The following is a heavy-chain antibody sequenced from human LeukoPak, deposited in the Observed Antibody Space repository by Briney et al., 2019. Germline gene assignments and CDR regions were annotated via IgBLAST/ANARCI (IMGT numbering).Heavy chain of an antibody. D-gene: IGHD2-15*01. Sequence: PSETLSLTCTVSGGSISSYYWSWIRQPPGKGLEWIGYTYYSGSTNYNPSLKSRVTISVDTSKNQFPLKPSSVTAADTAVYYCARSGIGYFDYWGQGTLVTVSS. CDR2: TYYSGST. CDR3: ARSGIGYFDY. CDR1: GGSISSYY. V-gene: IGHV4-59*01. J-gene: IGHJ4*02.